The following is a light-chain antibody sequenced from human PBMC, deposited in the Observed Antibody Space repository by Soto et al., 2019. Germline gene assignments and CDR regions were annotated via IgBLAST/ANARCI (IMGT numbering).Light chain of an antibody. V-gene: IGKV1-39*01. CDR1: KSISSY. CDR3: QQSYSTPPHT. J-gene: IGKJ2*01. CDR2: AAS. Sequence: DIRMPQSPSSLSASVGDRVTITCRASKSISSYLNWYQQKPGKAPKLLIYAASILQSGVPSRFSGSGSVTDFALTISSLQPEDFATYDCQQSYSTPPHTFGQGTKLEIK.